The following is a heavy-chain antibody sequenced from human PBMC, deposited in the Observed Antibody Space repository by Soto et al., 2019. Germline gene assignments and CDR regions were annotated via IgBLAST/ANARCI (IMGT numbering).Heavy chain of an antibody. CDR2: INHSGST. V-gene: IGHV4-34*01. CDR3: ARAPYYDSSAYYNWFDH. J-gene: IGHJ5*02. Sequence: SETLSLTCAVYGGSFSGYYWSWIRQPPGKGLEWIGEINHSGSTNYNPSLKSRVTISVDTSKNQFSLKLSSVTAADTAVYYCARAPYYDSSAYYNWFDHWGQRTLVTVSS. D-gene: IGHD3-22*01. CDR1: GGSFSGYY.